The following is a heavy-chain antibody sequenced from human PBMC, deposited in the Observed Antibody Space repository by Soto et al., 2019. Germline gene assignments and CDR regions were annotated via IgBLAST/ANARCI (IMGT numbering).Heavy chain of an antibody. CDR3: ANGPTMIVFDY. CDR2: ISYDGSNK. Sequence: QVQLVESGGGVVQPGRSLRRFCAASGFTFSSYGIHWIRQAPGKGLEWVAVISYDGSNKYYADSVKGRFTISRDNSKNTLYLQMNSLRAEDTAVYHCANGPTMIVFDYWVQGTLVTVSS. J-gene: IGHJ4*02. V-gene: IGHV3-30*18. D-gene: IGHD3-22*01. CDR1: GFTFSSYG.